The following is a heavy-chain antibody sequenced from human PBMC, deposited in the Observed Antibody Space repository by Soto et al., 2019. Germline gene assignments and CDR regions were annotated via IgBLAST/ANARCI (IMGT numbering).Heavy chain of an antibody. V-gene: IGHV3-74*01. CDR2: FNSEGRST. Sequence: GWSLRLSSAPSGFPFTSYRMHSVPHTPAKGRVWVSGFNSEGRSTRYTDSVKGRCTISSDNAKNTLYLQMNSLRAEDTAVYYCKVAHSSSCYGESYFDYCGRRPMGVVSS. D-gene: IGHD6-13*01. J-gene: IGHJ4*02. CDR1: GFPFTSYR. CDR3: KVAHSSSCYGESYFDY.